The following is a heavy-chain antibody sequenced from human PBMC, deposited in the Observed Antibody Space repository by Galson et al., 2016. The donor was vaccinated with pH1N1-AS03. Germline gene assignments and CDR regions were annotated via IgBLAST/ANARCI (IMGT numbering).Heavy chain of an antibody. Sequence: SLRLSCAASGFTFSSFWMHWVRQVPGKGLVWVSHINSDGSRTTYADSVRGRCTISRDNAKNTLYLQSNSLRAEDTAVYYCAREGWQQRSFDHWGQGTLVTVSS. CDR1: GFTFSSFW. D-gene: IGHD6-13*01. J-gene: IGHJ4*02. CDR2: INSDGSRT. CDR3: AREGWQQRSFDH. V-gene: IGHV3-74*01.